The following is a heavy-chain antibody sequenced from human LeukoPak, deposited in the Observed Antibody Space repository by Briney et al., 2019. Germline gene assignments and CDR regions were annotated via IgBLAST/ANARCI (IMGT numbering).Heavy chain of an antibody. V-gene: IGHV3-23*01. Sequence: PGGSLRLSCAASGFTFSSYGMSWVRQAPGKGLEWVSAISGSGGSTYYADSVRGRFTISRDNSKNTLYLQMNSLRAEDTAVYYCAKGNWFPRSPFDYWGQGTLVTVSS. J-gene: IGHJ4*02. CDR3: AKGNWFPRSPFDY. CDR1: GFTFSSYG. D-gene: IGHD3-9*01. CDR2: ISGSGGST.